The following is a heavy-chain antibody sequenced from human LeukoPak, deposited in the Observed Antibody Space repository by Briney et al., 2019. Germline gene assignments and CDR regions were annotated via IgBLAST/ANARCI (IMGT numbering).Heavy chain of an antibody. CDR3: ARGKWTGYYGMDV. V-gene: IGHV4-34*01. J-gene: IGHJ6*02. D-gene: IGHD1-14*01. CDR1: GGSFSGYY. CDR2: INHSGST. Sequence: SETLSLTCAVYGGSFSGYYWSWIRQPPGKGLEWIGEINHSGSTNYNPSLKSRVTISVDTSKNQFSPKLSSVTAADTAVYYCARGKWTGYYGMDVWGQGTTVTVSS.